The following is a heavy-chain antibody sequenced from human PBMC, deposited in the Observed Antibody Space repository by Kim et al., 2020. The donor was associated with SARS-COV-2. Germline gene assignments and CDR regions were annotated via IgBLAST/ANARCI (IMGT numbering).Heavy chain of an antibody. V-gene: IGHV1-2*06. D-gene: IGHD2-2*01. CDR3: ARGEWNIVVVPAAGTEV. J-gene: IGHJ3*01. CDR2: INLNDGGT. CDR1: GDIFNTYN. Sequence: ASVKVSCKASGDIFNTYNFHWVRQAPGQGLEWMGRINLNDGGTIFAQKFQGRVIMTRYTAISTVYMELSSLRPDDTAVYFCARGEWNIVVVPAAGTEVWG.